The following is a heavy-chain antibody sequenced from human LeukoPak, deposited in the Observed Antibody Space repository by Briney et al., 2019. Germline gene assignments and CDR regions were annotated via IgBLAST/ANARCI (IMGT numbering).Heavy chain of an antibody. J-gene: IGHJ4*02. CDR2: IYYSGST. V-gene: IGHV4-59*01. CDR1: GGSISSYY. CDR3: AREPHFDY. Sequence: SETLSLTCTVSGGSISSYYWSWIRQPPGKGLEWIGYIYYSGSTNYNPSLKSRVTISVDTSKNQFSLKLSSMTAADTAVYYCAREPHFDYWGQGTLVTVSS.